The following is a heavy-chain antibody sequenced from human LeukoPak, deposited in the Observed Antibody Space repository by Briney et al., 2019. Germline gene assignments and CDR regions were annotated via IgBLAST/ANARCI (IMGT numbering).Heavy chain of an antibody. D-gene: IGHD6-19*01. Sequence: GGSLRLSCAASAFTFSTYAMSWVRQAPGKGLEWLSAISANGGSTYYADSVKGRFTISRDNSKNTSYLQMNSLRAEDTAVYYCARSKYTSGWYDYWGQGTLVTVSS. J-gene: IGHJ4*02. V-gene: IGHV3-23*01. CDR1: AFTFSTYA. CDR2: ISANGGST. CDR3: ARSKYTSGWYDY.